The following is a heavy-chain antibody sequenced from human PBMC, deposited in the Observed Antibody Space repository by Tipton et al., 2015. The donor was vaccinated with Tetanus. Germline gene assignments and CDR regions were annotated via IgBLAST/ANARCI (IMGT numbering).Heavy chain of an antibody. CDR2: TYYSGST. CDR1: GASIGSISYY. CDR3: ARDERYGDYAY. J-gene: IGHJ4*02. Sequence: TLSLTCTVSGASIGSISYYWSWIRQPPGKGLEWIGYTYYSGSTGYNPSLKSRVTISIDSSKNQFSLKLTSVTAADTAGYYCARDERYGDYAYWGQGALVTVSS. V-gene: IGHV4-61*01. D-gene: IGHD4-17*01.